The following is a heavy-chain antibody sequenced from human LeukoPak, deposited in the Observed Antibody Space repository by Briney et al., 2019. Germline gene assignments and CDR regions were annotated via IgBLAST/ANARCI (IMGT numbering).Heavy chain of an antibody. CDR3: GRGGAIEVAGT. Sequence: PSETLSLTCTVSGGSIRSSGWYWGWIRQPPGKGLEWIGSIDFGGNTYYNPPLKSRLTISGDTSKNQISLKLKSVTAADTAVYYCGRGGAIEVAGTWGQGTLVTVSP. CDR2: IDFGGNT. CDR1: GGSIRSSGWY. D-gene: IGHD6-19*01. J-gene: IGHJ4*02. V-gene: IGHV4-39*02.